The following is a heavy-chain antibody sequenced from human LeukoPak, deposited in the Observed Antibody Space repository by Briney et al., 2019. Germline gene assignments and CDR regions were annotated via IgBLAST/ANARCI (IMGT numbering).Heavy chain of an antibody. J-gene: IGHJ4*02. D-gene: IGHD3-3*01. Sequence: GGSLRLSCAASGFTFSSYAVSWVRQAPGKGLEWVSAISGSGGSTYYADSVKGRFTISRDNSKNTLYLQMNSLRAEDTAVYYCAKESVGFWSGYYTYWGQGTLVTVSS. V-gene: IGHV3-23*01. CDR3: AKESVGFWSGYYTY. CDR2: ISGSGGST. CDR1: GFTFSSYA.